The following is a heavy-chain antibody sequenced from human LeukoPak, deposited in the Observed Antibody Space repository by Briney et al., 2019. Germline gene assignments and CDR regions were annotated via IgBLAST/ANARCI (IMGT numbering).Heavy chain of an antibody. CDR1: GFTFSSYA. V-gene: IGHV3-30*04. J-gene: IGHJ4*02. Sequence: RPGRSLRLSCAASGFTFSSYAMHWVRQAPGKGLEWVAVISSDGSNKYYADSMKGRFTISRDNSKNTLYLQMNSLRGEDTAVYYCARDSGYYGLAFDYWGQGTLVTVSS. CDR3: ARDSGYYGLAFDY. D-gene: IGHD3-22*01. CDR2: ISSDGSNK.